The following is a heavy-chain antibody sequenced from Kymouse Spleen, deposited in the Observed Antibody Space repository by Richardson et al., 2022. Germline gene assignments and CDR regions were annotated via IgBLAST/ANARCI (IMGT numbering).Heavy chain of an antibody. CDR1: GGSFSGYY. J-gene: IGHJ5*02. CDR2: INHSGST. Sequence: QVQLQQWGAGLLKPSETLSLTCAVYGGSFSGYYWSWIRQPPGKGLEWIGEINHSGSTNYNPSLKSRVTISVDTSKNQFSLKLSSVTAADTAVYYCARGERGSGWFDPWGQGTLVTVSS. D-gene: IGHD3-10*01,IGHD3-16*02,IGHD5-24*01. V-gene: IGHV4-34*01. CDR3: ARGERGSGWFDP.